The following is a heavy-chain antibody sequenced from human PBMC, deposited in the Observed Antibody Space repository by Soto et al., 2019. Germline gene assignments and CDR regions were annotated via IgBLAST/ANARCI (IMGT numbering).Heavy chain of an antibody. J-gene: IGHJ4*02. CDR2: ISKDGDIK. CDR3: TNWNYPQSD. CDR1: GFTFNTYG. V-gene: IGHV3-30*18. D-gene: IGHD1-7*01. Sequence: HPGGSLRLSCAASGFTFNTYGMHWVRQAPGKGLEWVAVISKDGDIKFYADSMKGRFTISRDNSKNTLYLQLNSLRPEDTAVYYCTNWNYPQSDWGQGTRVTVSS.